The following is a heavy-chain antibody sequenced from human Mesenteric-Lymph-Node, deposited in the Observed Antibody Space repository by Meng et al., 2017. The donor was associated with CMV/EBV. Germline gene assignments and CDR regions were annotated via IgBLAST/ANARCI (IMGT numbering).Heavy chain of an antibody. J-gene: IGHJ4*02. CDR3: ARHQRWLKSEGGFNY. V-gene: IGHV4-34*01. Sequence: QGQLQQWGAGPLKPSETLSLTCAVYGGSFSGYYWSWIRQPPGKGLEWIGEINHSGSTNYNPSLKSRVTISVDTSKNQFSLKLSSVTAADTAVYYCARHQRWLKSEGGFNYWGQGTLVTVSS. CDR1: GGSFSGYY. D-gene: IGHD4-23*01. CDR2: INHSGST.